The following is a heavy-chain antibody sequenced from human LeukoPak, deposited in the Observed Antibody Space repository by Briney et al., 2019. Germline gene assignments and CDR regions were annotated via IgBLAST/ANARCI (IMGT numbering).Heavy chain of an antibody. V-gene: IGHV3-23*01. J-gene: IGHJ4*02. CDR1: GFTFSSYA. CDR3: AKVSSSSWYYGFYFDY. Sequence: PGGSLRLSCAASGFTFSSYAMSWVRQAPGKGLEWVSAISGSGGSTYYADSVKGRFTISRDNSKNTLYLQMNSLRAEDTAVYYCAKVSSSSWYYGFYFDYWGQGTLVTVSS. CDR2: ISGSGGST. D-gene: IGHD6-13*01.